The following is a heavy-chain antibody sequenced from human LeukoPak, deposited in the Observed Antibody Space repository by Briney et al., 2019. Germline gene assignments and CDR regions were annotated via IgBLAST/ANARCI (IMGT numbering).Heavy chain of an antibody. Sequence: GGSLRLSCAASGFSFTSYGMHWVRQAPGKGLEWVSSISSSSSYIYYADSVKGRFTISRDNVKDSVYLQMNSLRAEDTAVYYCAKDRPVTTAFDYWGQGTLVTVSS. CDR3: AKDRPVTTAFDY. J-gene: IGHJ4*02. D-gene: IGHD4-17*01. CDR2: ISSSSSYI. CDR1: GFSFTSYG. V-gene: IGHV3-21*01.